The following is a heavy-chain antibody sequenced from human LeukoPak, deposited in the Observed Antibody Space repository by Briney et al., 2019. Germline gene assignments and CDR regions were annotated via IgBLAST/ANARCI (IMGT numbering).Heavy chain of an antibody. CDR3: ASRNSKWLVNYFDY. V-gene: IGHV3-11*04. D-gene: IGHD6-19*01. Sequence: GGSLRLSCAASGFTFSDYNMRWIRQAPGKGLEWVSSISRSGSTKYYADSVKGRFTISRDNAKNSLYLQMNSLRAEDTAVYYCASRNSKWLVNYFDYWGQGTLVTVSS. J-gene: IGHJ4*02. CDR1: GFTFSDYN. CDR2: ISRSGSTK.